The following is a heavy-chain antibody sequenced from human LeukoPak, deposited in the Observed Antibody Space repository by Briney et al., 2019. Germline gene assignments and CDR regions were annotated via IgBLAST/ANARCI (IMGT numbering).Heavy chain of an antibody. CDR1: GFIFSDYY. CDR3: ARGADGVSSNSRGWFDP. Sequence: PGGSLRLSCAASGFIFSDYYMSWIRQAPGKGLEWVSYISSSGSSIYYADSVKGRFTISRDNAKDSLYLQMNSLRAEDTAVYSCARGADGVSSNSRGWFDPWGQGTLVTVSS. CDR2: ISSSGSSI. J-gene: IGHJ5*02. D-gene: IGHD2-15*01. V-gene: IGHV3-11*04.